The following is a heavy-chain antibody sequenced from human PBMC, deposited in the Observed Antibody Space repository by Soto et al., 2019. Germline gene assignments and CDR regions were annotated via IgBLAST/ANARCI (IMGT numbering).Heavy chain of an antibody. J-gene: IGHJ4*02. Sequence: EVQLVESGGGLIRPGRSLRLSCSASGFTFHDYAMHWVRQVPGKGLEWVSGISWNGGHIGYGDSVKGRFTISRDNAKKSLYLQMNSLRVEDPALYYCAKGAYDYGQMDSWGQGTLVTVSS. CDR3: AKGAYDYGQMDS. D-gene: IGHD5-12*01. CDR2: ISWNGGHI. CDR1: GFTFHDYA. V-gene: IGHV3-9*01.